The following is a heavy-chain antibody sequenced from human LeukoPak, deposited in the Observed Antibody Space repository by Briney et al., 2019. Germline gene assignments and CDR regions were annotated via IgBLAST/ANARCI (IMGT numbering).Heavy chain of an antibody. V-gene: IGHV1-69*01. J-gene: IGHJ5*02. CDR1: VGTFSSYA. D-gene: IGHD2-21*01. Sequence: ASVKVSCKASVGTFSSYAISWVRQAPGQGLEWMGGIIPIFGTANYAQKSQGRVTITADESTSTAYMELSSLRSEDTAVYYCAREPVAYCGGDCLNWFDPWGQGTLVTVSS. CDR3: AREPVAYCGGDCLNWFDP. CDR2: IIPIFGTA.